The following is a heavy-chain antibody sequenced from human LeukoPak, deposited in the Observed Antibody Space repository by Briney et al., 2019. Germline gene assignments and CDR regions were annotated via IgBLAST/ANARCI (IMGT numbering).Heavy chain of an antibody. Sequence: QAGGSLRLSCAASEFTFSTYWMSWVRQAPGKGLEWVANINYDGGQTYYVDSVRGRFTISRDNAKNSLYLQMNSLRVEDTAVYYCARSSGIGTTDYWGQRTLGIVSS. J-gene: IGHJ4*02. CDR2: INYDGGQT. CDR1: EFTFSTYW. CDR3: ARSSGIGTTDY. D-gene: IGHD1-1*01. V-gene: IGHV3-7*03.